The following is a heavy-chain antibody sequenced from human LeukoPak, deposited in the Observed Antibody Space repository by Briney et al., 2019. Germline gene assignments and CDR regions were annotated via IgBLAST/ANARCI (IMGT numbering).Heavy chain of an antibody. D-gene: IGHD3-22*01. J-gene: IGHJ1*01. CDR3: ARGKYYYDSTFFQH. V-gene: IGHV4-59*01. CDR1: GGSISSYY. Sequence: SETLSLTCTVSGGSISSYYWSWIRQPPGKGLEWIGYIYYSGSTNYNPSLKSRVTISVDASKNQFSLKLSSVTAADTAVYYCARGKYYYDSTFFQHWGQGTLVTVSS. CDR2: IYYSGST.